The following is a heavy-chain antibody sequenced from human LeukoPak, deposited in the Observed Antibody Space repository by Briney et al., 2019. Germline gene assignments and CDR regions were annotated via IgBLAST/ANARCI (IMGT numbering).Heavy chain of an antibody. CDR2: ISGNGDRT. D-gene: IGHD3-10*01. CDR3: AKGRYPGSGSYLNSHDD. J-gene: IGHJ4*02. V-gene: IGHV3-23*01. CDR1: GFTFSSQA. Sequence: QPGGSLRLSCAASGFTFSSQAMSWVRQAPGKGLEWVSLISGNGDRTYYADSAKGRFTVSRDNSRNTLFLQMYNLGVEDTAVYSCAKGRYPGSGSYLNSHDDWGQGTLVTVSS.